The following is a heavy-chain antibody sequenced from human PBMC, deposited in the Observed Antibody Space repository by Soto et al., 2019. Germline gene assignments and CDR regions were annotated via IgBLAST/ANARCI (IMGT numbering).Heavy chain of an antibody. Sequence: QVQLVQSGAEVKKSGASVKVSCEASGYIFTDYTIHWVRQAPGQRLELMGWINAGNGDTKYSHQFQGRVTFSRDTSASTVYMELSSLRSEDTAVYYGAREGLVRGVLRGIRFDPWGQGTLVTVSS. CDR3: AREGLVRGVLRGIRFDP. D-gene: IGHD3-10*01. CDR2: INAGNGDT. CDR1: GYIFTDYT. J-gene: IGHJ5*02. V-gene: IGHV1-3*01.